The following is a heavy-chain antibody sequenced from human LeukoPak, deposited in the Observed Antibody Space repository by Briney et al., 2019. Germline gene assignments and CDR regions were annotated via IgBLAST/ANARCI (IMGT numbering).Heavy chain of an antibody. CDR2: IKQDGSEK. V-gene: IGHV3-7*04. CDR1: GFSCSNYG. CDR3: ARGPLYYYYGMDV. Sequence: GGSLRLSCAASGFSCSNYGMHWVRQAPGKGLEWVANIKQDGSEKYYVDSVKGRFTISRDNAKNSPYLQMNSLRAEDTAVYYCARGPLYYYYGMDVWGQGTTVTVSS. J-gene: IGHJ6*02.